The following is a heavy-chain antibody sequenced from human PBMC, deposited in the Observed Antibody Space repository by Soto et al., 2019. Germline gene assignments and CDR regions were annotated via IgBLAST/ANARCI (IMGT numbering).Heavy chain of an antibody. CDR1: GFTFSSYW. V-gene: IGHV3-7*05. CDR3: AKDQPTYYYDSSGYRDAFDI. CDR2: IKQDGGEK. J-gene: IGHJ3*02. Sequence: GGSLRLSCAASGFTFSSYWMSWVRQAPGKGLEWVANIKQDGGEKYYVDSVKGRFTISRDNAKNSLYLQMNSLRAEDTAVYYCAKDQPTYYYDSSGYRDAFDIWGQGTMVTVSS. D-gene: IGHD3-22*01.